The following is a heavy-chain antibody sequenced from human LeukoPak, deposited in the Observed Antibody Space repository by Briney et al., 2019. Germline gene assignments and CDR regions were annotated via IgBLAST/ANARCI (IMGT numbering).Heavy chain of an antibody. D-gene: IGHD2-2*02. CDR1: GYTFTGYY. J-gene: IGHJ4*02. CDR2: IKPKRGGA. CDR3: ARSPIAVLPAAIMSLRAPSDY. V-gene: IGHV1-2*02. Sequence: ASVKVSCKASGYTFTGYYIHWVRQAPGQGLEWMGWIKPKRGGANYAQKFQGRVTMTRDTSINTAYMELSSLRYDDTALYYCARSPIAVLPAAIMSLRAPSDYWGQGTLVTVSS.